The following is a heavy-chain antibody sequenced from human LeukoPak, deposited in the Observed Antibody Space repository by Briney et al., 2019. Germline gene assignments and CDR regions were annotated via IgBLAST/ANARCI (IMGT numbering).Heavy chain of an antibody. CDR1: VYTFTYYY. V-gene: IGHV1-2*02. J-gene: IGHJ3*02. Sequence: ASVKVSCKASVYTFTYYYMHWVRQAPGQGLEWMGWINTQSGGTKYAQKFQGRVTMTRDTSISTAYMELSRLRSDDTAVYYCARELDTAMPFDAFDIWGQGTMVTVSS. CDR2: INTQSGGT. CDR3: ARELDTAMPFDAFDI. D-gene: IGHD5-18*01.